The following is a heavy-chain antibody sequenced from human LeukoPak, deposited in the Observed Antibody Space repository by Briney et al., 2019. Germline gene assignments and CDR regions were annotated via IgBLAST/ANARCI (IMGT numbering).Heavy chain of an antibody. CDR1: GFTVSSNY. V-gene: IGHV3-66*01. Sequence: GGSLRLSCAASGFTVSSNYMSWVRQAPGKGLEWVSVIYSGGSTYYADSVKGRFTISRDNSKNTLYLQMNSLRAEDTAVYYCARDLGGWYGASDFDYWGQGTLVTVSS. J-gene: IGHJ4*02. D-gene: IGHD6-19*01. CDR3: ARDLGGWYGASDFDY. CDR2: IYSGGST.